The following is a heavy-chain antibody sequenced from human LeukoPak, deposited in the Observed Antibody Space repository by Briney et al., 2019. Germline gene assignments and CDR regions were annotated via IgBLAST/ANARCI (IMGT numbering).Heavy chain of an antibody. Sequence: PGRSLRLSCAASGFTFSSYAMHWVRQAPGKGLEWVSYISSSGSTIYYADSVKGRFTISRDNAKNSLYLQMNSLRAEDTAVYYCARDSKWLRACDYWGQGTLVTVSS. CDR2: ISSSGSTI. D-gene: IGHD5-12*01. V-gene: IGHV3-48*03. CDR3: ARDSKWLRACDY. CDR1: GFTFSSYA. J-gene: IGHJ4*02.